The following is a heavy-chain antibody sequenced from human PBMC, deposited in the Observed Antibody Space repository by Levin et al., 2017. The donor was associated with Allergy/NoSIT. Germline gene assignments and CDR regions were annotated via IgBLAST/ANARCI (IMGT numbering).Heavy chain of an antibody. D-gene: IGHD4-17*01. J-gene: IGHJ3*02. CDR3: AVFSFRYGTFDI. CDR2: ISHRGST. CDR1: GGSFSAYY. Sequence: PGGSLRLSCGVYGGSFSAYYWSWIRQPPGKGLEWIGEISHRGSTTYNPSLKSRVTISVDTSRNHFSLKLSSVTAADTAVYYCAVFSFRYGTFDIWGQGTVVTVSS. V-gene: IGHV4-34*01.